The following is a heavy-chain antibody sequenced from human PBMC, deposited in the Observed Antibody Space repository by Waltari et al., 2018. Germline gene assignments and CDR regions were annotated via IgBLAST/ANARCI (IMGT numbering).Heavy chain of an antibody. CDR3: ATKVVGLTASGWFDP. Sequence: QVQLVQSGSEVKKPGATLKVACKTTGCTCTAYFMHWVRQAPGQGLEWMGWINTKTSDTKYAQKFQGRVTMTRDTSISTSYMELSNLTSDDTAMYYGATKVVGLTASGWFDPWGQGTLVTVSS. CDR1: GCTCTAYF. V-gene: IGHV1-2*02. J-gene: IGHJ5*02. CDR2: INTKTSDT. D-gene: IGHD2-15*01.